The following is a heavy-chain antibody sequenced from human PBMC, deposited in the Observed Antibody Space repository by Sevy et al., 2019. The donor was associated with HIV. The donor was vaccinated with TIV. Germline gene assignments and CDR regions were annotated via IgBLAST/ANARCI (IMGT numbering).Heavy chain of an antibody. CDR3: EKDRSGSQSFDY. CDR2: ISWSNGNI. V-gene: IGHV3-9*01. J-gene: IGHJ4*01. Sequence: GWSLRLSCAASGFTFDDYTMNWVRQAPGKRLEWVSGISWSNGNIAYADSVEGRFTISRDNAKNSLYLQMNSLRVEDKALYYCEKDRSGSQSFDYWRHGTLVTVSS. D-gene: IGHD1-26*01. CDR1: GFTFDDYT.